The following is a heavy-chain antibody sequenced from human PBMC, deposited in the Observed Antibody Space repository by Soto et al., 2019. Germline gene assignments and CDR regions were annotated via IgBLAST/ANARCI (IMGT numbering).Heavy chain of an antibody. V-gene: IGHV3-15*07. CDR2: IKSKTDGETT. D-gene: IGHD6-6*01. Sequence: EVQLVESGGGLVKPGGSLRLSCAASGFTFSKAWMNWVRQAPGKGLEWVARIKSKTDGETTYYGAPVKGRVPISRDDSKHTRSLQMNSLKIEDTAVYYCPADSRQLVGGVWFDYWGQGTLVTVSS. CDR3: PADSRQLVGGVWFDY. J-gene: IGHJ4*02. CDR1: GFTFSKAW.